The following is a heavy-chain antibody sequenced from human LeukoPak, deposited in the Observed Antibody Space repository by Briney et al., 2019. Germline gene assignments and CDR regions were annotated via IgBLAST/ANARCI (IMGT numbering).Heavy chain of an antibody. V-gene: IGHV3-7*01. J-gene: IGHJ4*02. Sequence: GGSLRLSCAASGFTFSSYWMSWVRQAPGKGLEWVANIKQDGSEKYYVDSVKGRFTISRDNTKNSLYLQMNSLRAEDTAMYYCARVNLYYNSGGSPHFDYWGQGTLVTVSS. CDR2: IKQDGSEK. D-gene: IGHD3-22*01. CDR3: ARVNLYYNSGGSPHFDY. CDR1: GFTFSSYW.